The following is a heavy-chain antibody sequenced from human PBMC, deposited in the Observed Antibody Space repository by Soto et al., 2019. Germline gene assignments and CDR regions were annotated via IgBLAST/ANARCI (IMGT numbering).Heavy chain of an antibody. CDR2: IYYSGST. D-gene: IGHD1-26*01. Sequence: QVQLQESGPGLVKPSQTLSLTCTVSGGSISSGDYYWSWIRQPPGKGLEWIGYIYYSGSTYYNPSLNVGVTISVDTAKHQFSLQLRSVAAADTGVYYCALGGRYYYYGMDVWGQGTTVTVSS. CDR3: ALGGRYYYYGMDV. V-gene: IGHV4-30-4*01. CDR1: GGSISSGDYY. J-gene: IGHJ6*02.